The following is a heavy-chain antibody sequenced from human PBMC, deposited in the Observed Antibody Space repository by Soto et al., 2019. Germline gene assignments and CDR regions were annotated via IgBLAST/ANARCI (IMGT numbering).Heavy chain of an antibody. V-gene: IGHV3-30-3*01. CDR1: GFTFSSYA. J-gene: IGHJ6*02. CDR3: ARPPRNYYYGMDV. CDR2: ISYDGSNK. Sequence: GGSLRLSCAASGFTFSSYAMHWVRQAPGKGLEWVAVISYDGSNKYYADSVKGQVTISADKSISTAYLQWSSLKASDTAMYYCARPPRNYYYGMDVWGQGTTVTVSS.